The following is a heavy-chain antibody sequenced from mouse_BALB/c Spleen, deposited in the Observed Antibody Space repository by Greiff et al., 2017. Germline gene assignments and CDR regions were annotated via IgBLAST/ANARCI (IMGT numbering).Heavy chain of an antibody. CDR3: ARHGLTMDY. J-gene: IGHJ4*01. CDR1: GFAFSSYD. V-gene: IGHV5-12-1*01. D-gene: IGHD3-1*01. CDR2: ISSGGGST. Sequence: VQLVESGGGLVKPGGSLKLSCAASGFAFSSYDMSWVRQTPEKRLEWVAYISSGGGSTYYPDTVKGRFTISRDNAKNTLYLQMSSLKSEDTAMYYCARHGLTMDYWGQGTSVTVSS.